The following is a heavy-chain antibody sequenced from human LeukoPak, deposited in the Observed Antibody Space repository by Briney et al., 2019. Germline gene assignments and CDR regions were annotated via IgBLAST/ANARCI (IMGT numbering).Heavy chain of an antibody. D-gene: IGHD4-17*01. CDR2: ISGSGGST. V-gene: IGHV3-23*01. CDR3: AKARGTDYGDYVIFDY. Sequence: GGSLRLSCAASGFTFSDAWMSWVRQAPGKGLEWVSAISGSGGSTYYADSVKGRFTISRDNSKNTLYLQMNSLRAEDTAVYYCAKARGTDYGDYVIFDYWGQGTLVTVSS. J-gene: IGHJ4*02. CDR1: GFTFSDAW.